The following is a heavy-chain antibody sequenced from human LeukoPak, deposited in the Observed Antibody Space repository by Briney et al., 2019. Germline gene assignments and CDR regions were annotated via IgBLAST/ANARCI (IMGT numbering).Heavy chain of an antibody. V-gene: IGHV3-21*01. CDR1: GFTFSSYS. J-gene: IGHJ6*02. CDR2: ISSSSYI. CDR3: ARDHVVGATGGMDV. D-gene: IGHD1-26*01. Sequence: PGGSLRLSCAASGFTFSSYSMNWVRQAPGKGLEWVSSISSSSYIYYADSVKGRFTISRDNAKNSLYLQMNGLRAEDTAVYYCARDHVVGATGGMDVWGQGTTVTVSS.